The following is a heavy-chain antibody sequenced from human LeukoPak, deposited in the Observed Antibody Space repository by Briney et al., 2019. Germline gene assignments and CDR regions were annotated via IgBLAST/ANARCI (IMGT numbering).Heavy chain of an antibody. CDR2: ISAYNGNT. CDR1: GYTFTSYG. D-gene: IGHD6-6*01. CDR3: ARDRRAARGSYYFDY. V-gene: IGHV1-18*01. Sequence: ASVKVSCKASGYTFTSYGISWVRQAPGQGLEWMGWISAYNGNTNYAQKLQGRVTMTTDTSTSTAYMELRSLRSDDTAVYYCARDRRAARGSYYFDYWGQGTLVTVSS. J-gene: IGHJ4*02.